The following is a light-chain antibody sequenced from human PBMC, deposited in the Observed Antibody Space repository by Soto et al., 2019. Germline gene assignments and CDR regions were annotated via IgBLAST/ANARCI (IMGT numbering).Light chain of an antibody. J-gene: IGKJ3*01. CDR1: QDLDQW. CDR3: HQAHTFPHT. CDR2: GVS. V-gene: IGKV1D-12*01. Sequence: IQMTQSPSSVSASVGDTVTITCRANQDLDQWLAWYQQKPGKAPKLLIYGVSSLERGVPSRFSGSRSGTDLTLTISSLQPEDVATYYCHQAHTFPHTFGPGTRV.